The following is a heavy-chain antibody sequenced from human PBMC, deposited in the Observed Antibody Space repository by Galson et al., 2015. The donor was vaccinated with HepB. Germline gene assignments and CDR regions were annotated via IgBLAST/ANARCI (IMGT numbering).Heavy chain of an antibody. D-gene: IGHD1-26*01. CDR1: GYTFTRYA. V-gene: IGHV1-3*01. Sequence: SVKVSCKASGYTFTRYAMHWVRQAPGQRLEWMGWINAGNGNTKYSQKFQGRVTITRDTSASTAYMELSSLRSEDTAVYYCARYPYSGTYYDYWGQGTLVTVSS. J-gene: IGHJ4*02. CDR2: INAGNGNT. CDR3: ARYPYSGTYYDY.